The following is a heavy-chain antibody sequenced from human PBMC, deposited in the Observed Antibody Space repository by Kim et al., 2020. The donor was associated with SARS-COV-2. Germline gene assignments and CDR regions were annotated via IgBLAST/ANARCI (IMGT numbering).Heavy chain of an antibody. D-gene: IGHD3-10*01. CDR2: MNPNSGNT. V-gene: IGHV1-8*01. CDR3: ARGLRWTMVRGVYRGYNWFDP. Sequence: ASVKVSCKASGYTFTSYDINWVRQATGQGLEWMGWMNPNSGNTGYAQKFQGRVTMTRNTSISTAYMELSSLRSEDTAVYYCARGLRWTMVRGVYRGYNWFDPWGQGTLVTVSS. CDR1: GYTFTSYD. J-gene: IGHJ5*02.